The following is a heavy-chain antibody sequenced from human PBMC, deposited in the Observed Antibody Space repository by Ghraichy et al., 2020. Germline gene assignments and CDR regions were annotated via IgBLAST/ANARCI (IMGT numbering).Heavy chain of an antibody. V-gene: IGHV4-59*01. CDR2: IYYSGP. CDR1: GVHIDRYY. J-gene: IGHJ3*02. CDR3: ARGQTNRPTDAFDI. D-gene: IGHD2-8*01. Sequence: SQTLSLTCHVSGVHIDRYYWTWIRRPPGKGLEWLGHIYYSGPTYNPSLKSRVTVSLDFSKSLFSLTLDSVTAADTAVYYCARGQTNRPTDAFDIRGQGTVVTVSS.